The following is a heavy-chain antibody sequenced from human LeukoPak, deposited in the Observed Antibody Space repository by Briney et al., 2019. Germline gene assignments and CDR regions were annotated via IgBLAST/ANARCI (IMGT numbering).Heavy chain of an antibody. CDR2: ISSSSSTI. V-gene: IGHV3-48*01. CDR1: GFTFSSYS. Sequence: GGSLRLSCAASGFTFSSYSMNWVRQAPGKGLEWVSYISSSSSTIYYADSVKGRFTISRDNAKNSLYLQMNSLRAEDTAVYYCAKKWTHAFDIWGQETMVTVSS. CDR3: AKKWTHAFDI. D-gene: IGHD3/OR15-3a*01. J-gene: IGHJ3*02.